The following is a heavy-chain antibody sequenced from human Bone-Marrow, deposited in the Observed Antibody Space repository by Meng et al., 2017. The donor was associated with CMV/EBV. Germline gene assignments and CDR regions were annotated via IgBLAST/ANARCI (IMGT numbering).Heavy chain of an antibody. CDR2: IYYSGST. J-gene: IGHJ6*02. CDR3: ARVSHPNTIWSGLYYGMDV. V-gene: IGHV4-61*08. CDR1: GGSFSSGGYY. Sequence: SETLSLTCTVSGGSFSSGGYYWSWIRQHPGKGLEWIGYIYYSGSTYYNPSLKSRVTISVDTSKNQFSLKLSSVTAADTAVYYCARVSHPNTIWSGLYYGMDVWGQGTTVTVSS. D-gene: IGHD3-3*01.